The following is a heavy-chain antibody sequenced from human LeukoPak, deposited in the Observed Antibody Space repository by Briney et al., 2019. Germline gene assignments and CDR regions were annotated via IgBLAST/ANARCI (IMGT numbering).Heavy chain of an antibody. CDR1: GFTFSSYW. CDR2: IKQDGSEK. J-gene: IGHJ4*02. D-gene: IGHD3-16*02. Sequence: GGSLRLSCAASGFTFSSYWMSWVRQAPGKGLEWVANIKQDGSEKYYVDSVKGRFTISRDNAKNSLYLQMNSLRAEDTAVYYCARLHDYVWGSYRSYYFDYWGQGTLITVSS. V-gene: IGHV3-7*01. CDR3: ARLHDYVWGSYRSYYFDY.